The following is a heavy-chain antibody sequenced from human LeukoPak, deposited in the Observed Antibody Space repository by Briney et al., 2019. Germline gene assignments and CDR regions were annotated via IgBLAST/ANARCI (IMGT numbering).Heavy chain of an antibody. Sequence: GGSLRLSCAASGFTFSSYEMNWVRQAPGKGLEWVSYISSSGSTIYYADSVKGRFTISRDNAKNSLYLQMNSLRAEDTAVYYCATDGGNTAMVMLDYWGQGTLVTVSS. CDR2: ISSSGSTI. CDR1: GFTFSSYE. J-gene: IGHJ4*02. V-gene: IGHV3-48*03. CDR3: ATDGGNTAMVMLDY. D-gene: IGHD5-18*01.